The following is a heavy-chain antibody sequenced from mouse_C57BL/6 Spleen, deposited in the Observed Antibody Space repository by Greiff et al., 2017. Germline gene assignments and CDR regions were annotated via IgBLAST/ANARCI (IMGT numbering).Heavy chain of an antibody. CDR2: VYPGDGDT. CDR1: GYAFSSSW. V-gene: IGHV1-82*01. D-gene: IGHD2-3*01. CDR3: ADGYYLDD. Sequence: VQLQQSGPELVKPGASVKISCKASGYAFSSSWMNWVKQRPGKGLEWIGRVYPGDGDTNYNGKFKGKATLTADKSSSTAYMQLSSLTSDGSAVYFCADGYYLDDWGQGTTLTVSS. J-gene: IGHJ2*01.